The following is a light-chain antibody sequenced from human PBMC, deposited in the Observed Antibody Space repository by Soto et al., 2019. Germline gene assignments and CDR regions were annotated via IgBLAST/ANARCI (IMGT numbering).Light chain of an antibody. CDR3: QQYNNWPPIT. CDR2: GAS. V-gene: IGKV3D-15*01. Sequence: EIVITQSPATLSVSPGGRAPLSCRASQSVGSYLAWYQQKPGQAPRLLIYGASSRATGIPDRFSGSGSGTEFTLTISSLQSEDFAVYYCQQYNNWPPITFGQGTRLEIK. J-gene: IGKJ5*01. CDR1: QSVGSY.